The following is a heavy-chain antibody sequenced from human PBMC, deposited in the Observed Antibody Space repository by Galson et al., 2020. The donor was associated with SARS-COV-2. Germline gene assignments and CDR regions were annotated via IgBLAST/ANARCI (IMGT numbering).Heavy chain of an antibody. V-gene: IGHV3-20*01. CDR2: INWNGGST. J-gene: IGHJ4*02. Sequence: SLRLSCAASGFTFDDYGMSWVRQAPGKGLEWVSGINWNGGSTGYADSVKGRFTISRDNAKNSLYLQMNSLRAEDTALYHCARRGDYSSGWYQFDYWGQGTLVTVSS. CDR3: ARRGDYSSGWYQFDY. CDR1: GFTFDDYG. D-gene: IGHD6-19*01.